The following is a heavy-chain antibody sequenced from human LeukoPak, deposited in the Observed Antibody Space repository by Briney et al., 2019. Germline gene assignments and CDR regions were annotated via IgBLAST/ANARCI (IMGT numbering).Heavy chain of an antibody. J-gene: IGHJ4*02. CDR1: GFTFSRYA. D-gene: IGHD3-10*01. Sequence: GGSLRLSCVASGFTFSRYAMHWVRQAPGKGLEYVSGISSNGGSTYYADSVKGRFTISRDSSKNILYLQMGSLRAEDMAVYYCAREWFGELAVDYWGQGTLVTVSS. CDR3: AREWFGELAVDY. V-gene: IGHV3-64*02. CDR2: ISSNGGST.